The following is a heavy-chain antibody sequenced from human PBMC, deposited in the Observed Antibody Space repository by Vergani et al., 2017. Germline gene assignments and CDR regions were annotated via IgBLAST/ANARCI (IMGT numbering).Heavy chain of an antibody. V-gene: IGHV1-8*01. CDR3: AGEVSDNCSSTSCYIDYYYYMDV. J-gene: IGHJ6*03. CDR1: GYTFTSYD. Sequence: QVQLVQSGAEVKKPGASVKVSCKASGYTFTSYDINWVRQATGQGLEWMGWMSPNSGKTGYAQKFQGRVTMTRDTSISTAYMELSRLRSDDTAVYYCAGEVSDNCSSTSCYIDYYYYMDVWGKGTTVTVSS. CDR2: MSPNSGKT. D-gene: IGHD2-2*02.